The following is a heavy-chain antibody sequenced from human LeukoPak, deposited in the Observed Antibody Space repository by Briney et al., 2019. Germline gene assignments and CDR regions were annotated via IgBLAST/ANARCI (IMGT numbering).Heavy chain of an antibody. CDR3: ARDPGGYCSSTSCYRAFDI. D-gene: IGHD2-2*02. CDR1: GVSISRYY. Sequence: SETLSLTCTVSGVSISRYYWSWIRQPPGKGLEWIGYMYHSGSTNYNPSLKSRVTISVDTSKNQFSLKLSSVTAADTAVYYCARDPGGYCSSTSCYRAFDIWGQGTMVTVSS. CDR2: MYHSGST. V-gene: IGHV4-59*12. J-gene: IGHJ3*02.